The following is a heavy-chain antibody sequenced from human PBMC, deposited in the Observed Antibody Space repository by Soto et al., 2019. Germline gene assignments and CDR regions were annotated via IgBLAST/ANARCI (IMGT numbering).Heavy chain of an antibody. Sequence: GALRLSCPAFVFPCSRYWMSWVRQAPGKGLEWVANIKQDGSEKSYVDSVKGRFSISRDNAKKSLYLQLNSLRAEDTAVYFCGRDLPSVSGRPGGWFDPWGQGTLVTVSS. CDR2: IKQDGSEK. J-gene: IGHJ5*02. CDR1: VFPCSRYW. D-gene: IGHD6-6*01. V-gene: IGHV3-7*01. CDR3: GRDLPSVSGRPGGWFDP.